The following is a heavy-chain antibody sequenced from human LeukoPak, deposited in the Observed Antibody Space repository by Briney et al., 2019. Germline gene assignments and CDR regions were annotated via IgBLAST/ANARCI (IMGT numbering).Heavy chain of an antibody. CDR3: VREMDGGDFDY. J-gene: IGHJ4*02. CDR2: IDPSRGWT. CDR1: GCAFGTYF. D-gene: IGHD3-10*01. Sequence: ASVKVSCKASGCAFGTYFIHWMRQAPGQGLEWLGRIDPSRGWTHLPRKFQGRVTVTRDTSTTTVDMELSSLTSEDTALYYCVREMDGGDFDYWGQGTLVTVSS. V-gene: IGHV1-46*01.